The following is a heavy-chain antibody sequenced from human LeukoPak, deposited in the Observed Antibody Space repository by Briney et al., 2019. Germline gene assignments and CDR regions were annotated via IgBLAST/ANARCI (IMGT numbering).Heavy chain of an antibody. J-gene: IGHJ4*02. V-gene: IGHV3-23*01. CDR2: TTGSGSST. CDR1: GFTFSSYD. Sequence: GGSLRLSCAASGFTFSSYDMNWVRQAPGKGLEWVSATTGSGSSTHYADSVKGRFTISRDNSRNTLYLQMNSLRVEDTAVYFCAKCRGAGTYFKNPLGFWGQGTLVTVSS. CDR3: AKCRGAGTYFKNPLGF. D-gene: IGHD3-10*01.